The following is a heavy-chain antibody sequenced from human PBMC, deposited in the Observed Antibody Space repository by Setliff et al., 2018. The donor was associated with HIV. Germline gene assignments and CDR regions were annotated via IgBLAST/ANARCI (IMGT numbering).Heavy chain of an antibody. J-gene: IGHJ2*01. V-gene: IGHV1-69*13. CDR1: GGTFSNYA. D-gene: IGHD3-10*01. CDR2: IIPIFGST. CDR3: ARDDHYYDSGSYYSDWYFDL. Sequence: AALVKVSCKASGGTFSNYAISWVRQAPGQGLEWMGGIIPIFGSTKYAQKFQGRVTITADESTSTADMELSSLRSEDTAVYYCARDDHYYDSGSYYSDWYFDLWGRGTLVTVSS.